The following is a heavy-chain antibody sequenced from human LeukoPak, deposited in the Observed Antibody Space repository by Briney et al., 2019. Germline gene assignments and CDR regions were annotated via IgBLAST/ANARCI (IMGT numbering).Heavy chain of an antibody. V-gene: IGHV4-59*01. Sequence: SETLSLTCTVCGGSISSYYWSWIRQPPGKGLEWIGYIYYSGRTNYNPSLKSRVTISVDTSKNQFSLKLSSVTAADTAVYYCASIPPNDILTGYIKFDYWGQGTLVTVSS. D-gene: IGHD3-9*01. CDR3: ASIPPNDILTGYIKFDY. CDR2: IYYSGRT. CDR1: GGSISSYY. J-gene: IGHJ4*02.